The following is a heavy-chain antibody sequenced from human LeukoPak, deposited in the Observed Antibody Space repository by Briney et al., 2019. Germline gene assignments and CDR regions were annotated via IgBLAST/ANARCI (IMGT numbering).Heavy chain of an antibody. CDR2: IDDSGTT. CDR3: VRDNWYDSGNTWHYYGMDV. D-gene: IGHD6-19*01. Sequence: SETLPLTCTVSGGSINNYYWSWIRQPPGEGLEWIGYIDDSGTTKYSASLRSRVTMSVASSKNQFSLKLVSVTAADTAIYYCVRDNWYDSGNTWHYYGMDVWGQGTTVTVSS. CDR1: GGSINNYY. J-gene: IGHJ6*02. V-gene: IGHV4-59*01.